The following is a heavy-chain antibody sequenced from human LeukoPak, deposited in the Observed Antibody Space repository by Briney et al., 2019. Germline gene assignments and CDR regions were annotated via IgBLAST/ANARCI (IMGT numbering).Heavy chain of an antibody. J-gene: IGHJ3*02. CDR2: IYHSGRT. V-gene: IGHV4-38-2*02. CDR3: ARIGGDAFDI. Sequence: SETLSLTCTVSGYSISSGYYWGWIRQPPGKGLEWIGSIYHSGRTFYNPSLKSRVTISVDTSKNQFSLKLSSVTAADTAVYYCARIGGDAFDIWGQGTMVTVSS. CDR1: GYSISSGYY.